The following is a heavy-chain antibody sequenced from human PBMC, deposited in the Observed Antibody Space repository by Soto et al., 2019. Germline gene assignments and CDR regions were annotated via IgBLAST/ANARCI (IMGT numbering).Heavy chain of an antibody. D-gene: IGHD3-10*01. CDR1: GYTFTSYD. CDR3: ARVKVVRGVIPNRRGMYYMDV. CDR2: MNPNSGNT. V-gene: IGHV1-8*01. Sequence: GASVKVSCKASGYTFTSYDINWVRQATGQGLEWMGWMNPNSGNTGYAQKFQGRVTMTRNTSISTAYMELSSLGSEDTAVYYCARVKVVRGVIPNRRGMYYMDVWGKGTTVTVSS. J-gene: IGHJ6*03.